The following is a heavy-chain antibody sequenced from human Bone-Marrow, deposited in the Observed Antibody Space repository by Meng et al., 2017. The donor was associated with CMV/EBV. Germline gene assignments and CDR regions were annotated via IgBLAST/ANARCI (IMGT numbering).Heavy chain of an antibody. J-gene: IGHJ6*02. CDR1: GYTFTAHY. Sequence: ASVKVSCKASGYTFTAHYFHWVRQAPGQGLEWMGWIHPHRGDTNYAQQFQGRVTLTRDTSINTGYMELSSLRSEDTAVYYCARESGVVVPAARGQDYYYGMDVWGQGTTVTVSS. V-gene: IGHV1-2*02. CDR3: ARESGVVVPAARGQDYYYGMDV. CDR2: IHPHRGDT. D-gene: IGHD2-2*01.